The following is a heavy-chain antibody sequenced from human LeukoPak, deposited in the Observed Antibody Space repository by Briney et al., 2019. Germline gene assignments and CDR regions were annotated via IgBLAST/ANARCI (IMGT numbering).Heavy chain of an antibody. CDR1: GFTFSSYA. V-gene: IGHV3-23*01. CDR2: ISGSGGST. D-gene: IGHD3-22*01. CDR3: AKAQGDYDSSETYYFDY. J-gene: IGHJ4*02. Sequence: GGSLRLSCAASGFTFSSYAMSWVRQDPGKGLEWVSAISGSGGSTYYADSVKGRFTISRDNSKNTLYLQMNSLRAEDTAVYYCAKAQGDYDSSETYYFDYWGQGTLVTVSS.